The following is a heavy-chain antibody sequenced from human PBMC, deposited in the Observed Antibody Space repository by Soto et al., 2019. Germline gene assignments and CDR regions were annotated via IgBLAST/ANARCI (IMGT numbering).Heavy chain of an antibody. CDR3: ARDGADYLQLKYYFDY. J-gene: IGHJ4*02. CDR2: IWYDASNK. D-gene: IGHD4-17*01. CDR1: GFTFSSYG. Sequence: QVPLVESGGGVVRPGRSLRLSCAASGFTFSSYGMHWVRQAPGKGLEWVALIWYDASNKYYAASVKGRFTISRDNSKNTLYLQMNSLRAEDTAVYYCARDGADYLQLKYYFDYWGQGTLVTVSS. V-gene: IGHV3-33*01.